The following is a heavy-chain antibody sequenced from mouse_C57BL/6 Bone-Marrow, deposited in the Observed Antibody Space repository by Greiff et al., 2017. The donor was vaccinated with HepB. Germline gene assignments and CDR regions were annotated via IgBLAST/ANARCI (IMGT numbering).Heavy chain of an antibody. D-gene: IGHD3-2*02. J-gene: IGHJ4*01. V-gene: IGHV1-50*01. CDR1: GYTFTSYW. Sequence: QVQLQQPGAELVKPGASVKLSCKASGYTFTSYWMQWVKQRPGQGLEWIGEIDPSDSYTNYNQKFKGKATLTVDTSSSTAYMQLSSLTSEDSAVYYCAREGAAQARSYYAMDYWGQGTSVTVSA. CDR2: IDPSDSYT. CDR3: AREGAAQARSYYAMDY.